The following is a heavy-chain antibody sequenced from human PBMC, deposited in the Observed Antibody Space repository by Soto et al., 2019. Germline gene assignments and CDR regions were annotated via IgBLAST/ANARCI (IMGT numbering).Heavy chain of an antibody. D-gene: IGHD6-6*01. CDR3: AGSIAARRRYYYYYYGMDV. Sequence: SVKVSCKASGFTFTSSAVQWVRQARGQRLEWIGWIVVGSGNTNYAQKFQERVTITRDMSTSTAYMELSSLRSEDTAVYYCAGSIAARRRYYYYYYGMDVWGQGTTVTVSS. V-gene: IGHV1-58*01. CDR2: IVVGSGNT. CDR1: GFTFTSSA. J-gene: IGHJ6*02.